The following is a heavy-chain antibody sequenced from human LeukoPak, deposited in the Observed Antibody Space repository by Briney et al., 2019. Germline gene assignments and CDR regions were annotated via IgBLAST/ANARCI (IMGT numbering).Heavy chain of an antibody. J-gene: IGHJ4*02. D-gene: IGHD4-17*01. CDR1: GGYISSSGHY. V-gene: IGHV4-39*07. Sequence: SETLSLTCSVSGGYISSSGHYWGWIRQSPEKGLDWIGSIYSNGNTYYNPSVKSRVTISVDTSKNQFSLKLTSVTAAETAVYYCARSATVTTGYFDYWGQGALVTVSS. CDR3: ARSATVTTGYFDY. CDR2: IYSNGNT.